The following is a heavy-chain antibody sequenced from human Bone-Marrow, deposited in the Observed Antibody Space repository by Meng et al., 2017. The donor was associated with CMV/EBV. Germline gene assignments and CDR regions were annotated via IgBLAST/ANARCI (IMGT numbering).Heavy chain of an antibody. CDR1: GYTFTGYN. D-gene: IGHD1-26*01. V-gene: IGHV1-2*02. CDR3: ARERIVGATFDY. J-gene: IGHJ4*02. Sequence: ASVKVSCKASGYTFTGYNMHWVRQAPGQGLEWMGWINPNSGGTNYAQKFQGRVTMTRDTSISTAYMELSRLRSDDTAVYYCARERIVGATFDYWGQGTLVTVSS. CDR2: INPNSGGT.